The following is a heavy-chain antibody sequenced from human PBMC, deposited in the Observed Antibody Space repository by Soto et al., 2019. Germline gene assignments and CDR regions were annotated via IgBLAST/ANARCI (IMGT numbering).Heavy chain of an antibody. CDR3: AVESDPQWGRWFDP. J-gene: IGHJ5*02. V-gene: IGHV6-1*01. D-gene: IGHD1-26*01. Sequence: SQTLSPTCALSGGSVSSNRCAWNWIRQFPSGGLGWLGRTYYRSKWYNDYAVSVKSRITINPDTSKNQFSLQLNSVSPEDTAVYYCAVESDPQWGRWFDPWGQGTLVTVSS. CDR2: TYYRSKWYN. CDR1: GGSVSSNRCA.